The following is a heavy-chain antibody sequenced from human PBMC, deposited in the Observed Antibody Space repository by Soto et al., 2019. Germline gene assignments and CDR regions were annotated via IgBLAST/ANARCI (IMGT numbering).Heavy chain of an antibody. J-gene: IGHJ6*02. CDR2: IIPIFGTA. CDR1: GGTFNSFA. V-gene: IGHV1-69*13. D-gene: IGHD1-7*01. CDR3: ARLLVGFLELPSYGMDV. Sequence: ASVKVSCKSSGGTFNSFAISWVRQAPGQGLEWMGGIIPIFGTANYAQKFQGRVTITADESTSTAYMELSSLRSEDTAVYYCARLLVGFLELPSYGMDVWGQGTTVTVSS.